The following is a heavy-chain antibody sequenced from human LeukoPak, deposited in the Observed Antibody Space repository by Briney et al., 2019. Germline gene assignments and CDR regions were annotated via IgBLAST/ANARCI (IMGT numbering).Heavy chain of an antibody. J-gene: IGHJ4*02. V-gene: IGHV7-4-1*02. D-gene: IGHD3-22*01. CDR1: GYTFTSYA. Sequence: ASVTVSCKASGYTFTSYAMNWVRQAPGQGLEWMGWINTNTGNPTYAQGFTGRFVFSLDTSASTAYLQISSLKAEDIAVYYCARVVRGSSGYRYYFDYWGQGTLVTVSS. CDR2: INTNTGNP. CDR3: ARVVRGSSGYRYYFDY.